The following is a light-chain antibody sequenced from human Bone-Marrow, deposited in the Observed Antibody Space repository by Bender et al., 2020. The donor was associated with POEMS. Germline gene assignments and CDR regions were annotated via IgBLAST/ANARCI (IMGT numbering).Light chain of an antibody. V-gene: IGLV3-21*02. CDR1: NIGSKS. CDR3: QVWDSSSDHYV. CDR2: DNG. Sequence: SYVLTQSPSVSVAPGQTATITCGGNNIGSKSVHWYQQKPGPAPVLVVYDNGDRPSGIPERFSGSNSGSTATLTISRVEAGDEADYYCQVWDSSSDHYVFGSGTKVAVL. J-gene: IGLJ1*01.